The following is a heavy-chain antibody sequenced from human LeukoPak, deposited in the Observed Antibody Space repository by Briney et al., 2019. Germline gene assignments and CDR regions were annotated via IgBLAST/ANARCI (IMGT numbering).Heavy chain of an antibody. Sequence: PSETLSLTCAVYGGSFSGYYWSWIRQPPGKGLEWIGEINHSGSTNYNPSLKSRVTISVDTSKNQFSLKLSSVTAADTAVYYCARRGPYSSSWYNWFDPWGQGTLVTVSS. V-gene: IGHV4-34*01. CDR1: GGSFSGYY. CDR2: INHSGST. D-gene: IGHD6-13*01. CDR3: ARRGPYSSSWYNWFDP. J-gene: IGHJ5*02.